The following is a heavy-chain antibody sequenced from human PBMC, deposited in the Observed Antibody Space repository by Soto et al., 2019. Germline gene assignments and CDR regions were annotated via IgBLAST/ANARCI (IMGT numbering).Heavy chain of an antibody. CDR3: ARVGTLVRGTYYFDS. CDR2: ISYDGNNK. CDR1: GFTFSSYA. Sequence: PGGSLRLSCAASGFTFSSYAMHWVRQAPGKGLEWVAVISYDGNNKYYSDSVKGRFTISRDNSKNKLYLQMNSLRSEDTAVYYCARVGTLVRGTYYFDSWGQGT. V-gene: IGHV3-30-3*01. J-gene: IGHJ4*02. D-gene: IGHD3-10*01.